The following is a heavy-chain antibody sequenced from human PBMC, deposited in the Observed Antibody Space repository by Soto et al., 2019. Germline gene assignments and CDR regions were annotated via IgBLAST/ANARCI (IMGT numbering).Heavy chain of an antibody. V-gene: IGHV3-30-3*01. CDR3: ARAVSYYDSSGYSGADY. CDR2: ISYDGSNK. J-gene: IGHJ4*02. Sequence: GGALRLSCAASGFTFSSYAIHWVRQAPGKGLEWVAVISYDGSNKYYADSVKGRFTISRDNSKNTLYLQMNSLRAEDTAVYYCARAVSYYDSSGYSGADYWGQGTLVTVSS. D-gene: IGHD3-22*01. CDR1: GFTFSSYA.